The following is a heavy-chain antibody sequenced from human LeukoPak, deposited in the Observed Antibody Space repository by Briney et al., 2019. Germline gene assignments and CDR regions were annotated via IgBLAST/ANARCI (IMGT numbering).Heavy chain of an antibody. D-gene: IGHD3-22*01. J-gene: IGHJ4*02. Sequence: ASVKVSCKASGYTFTGYYMHWVRQAPGQGLEWMGRINPNSGGTNYAQKFQGRVTMTRDTSISTAYMELSRLRSDDTAVYYCARGLTDSSEFDYWGQGTLVTVSS. V-gene: IGHV1-2*06. CDR3: ARGLTDSSEFDY. CDR1: GYTFTGYY. CDR2: INPNSGGT.